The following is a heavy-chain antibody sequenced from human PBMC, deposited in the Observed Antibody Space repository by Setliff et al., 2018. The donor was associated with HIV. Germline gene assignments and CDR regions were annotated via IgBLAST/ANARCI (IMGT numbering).Heavy chain of an antibody. CDR3: ARDGRSYGGYSDF. Sequence: GGSLRLSCAASGFTFSSNAMSWVRQAPGEGLEWVGRIKNKATGYFIEYAASVKGRFIISRDDSQNSLYLQMSSLKTEDTAIYYCARDGRSYGGYSDFWGQGTLVTVSS. CDR2: IKNKATGYFI. CDR1: GFTFSSNA. D-gene: IGHD3-22*01. J-gene: IGHJ4*02. V-gene: IGHV3-72*01.